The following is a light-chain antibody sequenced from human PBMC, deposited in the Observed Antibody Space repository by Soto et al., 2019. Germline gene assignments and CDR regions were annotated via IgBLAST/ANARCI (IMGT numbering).Light chain of an antibody. V-gene: IGKV3-15*01. CDR1: QNIGGT. CDR3: QQFHNWPPLT. CDR2: GAS. J-gene: IGKJ4*01. Sequence: EIVMTQSPATLSVSPGERATLSCRASQNIGGTLVWYQQKPGQAPRLLFYGASTRATGIPARFSGSGSGTEFTLTISSLQSEDFAVYYCQQFHNWPPLTFGGGTKVEI.